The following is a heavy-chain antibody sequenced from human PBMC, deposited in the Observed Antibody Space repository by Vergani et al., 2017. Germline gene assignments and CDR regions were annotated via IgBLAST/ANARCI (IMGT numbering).Heavy chain of an antibody. CDR3: TRAAYSDSYMYHFDS. Sequence: QVHLVASGGGVVQPGRSLRLSCAASGFTFSTYGMHWVRQAPGKGLEWVAVISYDGNNKEYPDSVKGRFTLSRDNPKKMLYVQMNSLRVEDTAVYYCTRAAYSDSYMYHFDSWGQGTLVTVSS. J-gene: IGHJ4*02. D-gene: IGHD1-26*01. CDR2: ISYDGNNK. V-gene: IGHV3-30*03. CDR1: GFTFSTYG.